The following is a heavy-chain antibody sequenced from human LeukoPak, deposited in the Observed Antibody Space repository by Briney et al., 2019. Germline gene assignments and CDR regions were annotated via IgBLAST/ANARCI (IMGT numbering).Heavy chain of an antibody. V-gene: IGHV3-30*02. D-gene: IGHD5-24*01. J-gene: IGHJ4*02. CDR3: ARAEMATIKFDN. Sequence: GGSLRLSCAASGFTFSSYGMHWVRQAPGKGLEWVAFIRYDGSNKYYADSVKGRFTISRDNAKNTLYLQMNSLRAEDTAVYYCARAEMATIKFDNWGQGTLVTVSS. CDR2: IRYDGSNK. CDR1: GFTFSSYG.